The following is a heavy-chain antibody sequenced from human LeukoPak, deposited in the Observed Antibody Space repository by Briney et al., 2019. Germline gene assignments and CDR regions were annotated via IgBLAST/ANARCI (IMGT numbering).Heavy chain of an antibody. CDR1: GFTFSHYW. D-gene: IGHD2-21*02. J-gene: IGHJ4*02. CDR2: VKQDESSK. Sequence: GGSLRLSCAASGFTFSHYWMAWVRQAPGKGPEWVANVKQDESSKFYADSVKGRFTISRDNAKNSLYLQMNGLRVEDTALYYCVRDSHGDLVYWGQGTLVTVSS. V-gene: IGHV3-7*01. CDR3: VRDSHGDLVY.